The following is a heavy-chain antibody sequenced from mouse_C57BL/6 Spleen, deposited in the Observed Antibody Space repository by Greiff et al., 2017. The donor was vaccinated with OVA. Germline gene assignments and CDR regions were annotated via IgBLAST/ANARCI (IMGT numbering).Heavy chain of an antibody. CDR2: IDPSDSET. D-gene: IGHD2-4*01. V-gene: IGHV1-52*01. CDR1: GYTFTSYW. J-gene: IGHJ3*01. CDR3: ASWDDYDDWFAY. Sequence: VQLQQPGAELVRPGSSVKLSCKASGYTFTSYWMHWVKQRPIQGLEWIGDIDPSDSETHYNQKFKDKATLTVDKSSSTAYMQLSSLTSEDSAVYYCASWDDYDDWFAYWGQGTLVTVSA.